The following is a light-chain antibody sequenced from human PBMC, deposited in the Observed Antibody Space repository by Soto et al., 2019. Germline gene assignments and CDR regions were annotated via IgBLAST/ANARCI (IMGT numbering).Light chain of an antibody. J-gene: IGKJ1*01. CDR3: QQYDSFWT. Sequence: DIQMTQSPSTLSASVGDRVTITCRASQSISGWLAWYQQKPGKAPNLLIYKVSSVESGVPSRFSGSGSGTEFTLTISSLQPDDFATYYCQQYDSFWTFGQGTKVEIK. CDR2: KVS. CDR1: QSISGW. V-gene: IGKV1-5*03.